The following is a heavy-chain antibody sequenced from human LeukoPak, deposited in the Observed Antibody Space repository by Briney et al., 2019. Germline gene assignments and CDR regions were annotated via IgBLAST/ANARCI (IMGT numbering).Heavy chain of an antibody. CDR3: ARDNWLYSSSSIDY. Sequence: GGSLRLSCVVSGFTLTNYALHWVRQAPGKGLEWVSSISSSSSYIYYADSVKGRFTISRDNAKNSLYLQMNSLRAEDTAVYYCARDNWLYSSSSIDYWGQGTLVTVSS. D-gene: IGHD6-13*01. J-gene: IGHJ4*02. CDR1: GFTLTNYA. V-gene: IGHV3-21*01. CDR2: ISSSSSYI.